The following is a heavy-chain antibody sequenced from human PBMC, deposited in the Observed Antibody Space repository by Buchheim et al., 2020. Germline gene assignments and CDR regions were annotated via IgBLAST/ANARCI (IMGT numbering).Heavy chain of an antibody. D-gene: IGHD5-24*01. CDR1: GFTFGSFW. V-gene: IGHV3-7*01. J-gene: IGHJ4*02. CDR3: AREGREGYGFDY. Sequence: EVQLEESGGGTVQPGGSLRLSCVGSGFTFGSFWISWVRQAPGKGLEWVANIKQGGTEKNYVDSVKGRFTISRDNAKNSLYLQMNSLRVDDTAVYYCAREGREGYGFDYWGQGTL. CDR2: IKQGGTEK.